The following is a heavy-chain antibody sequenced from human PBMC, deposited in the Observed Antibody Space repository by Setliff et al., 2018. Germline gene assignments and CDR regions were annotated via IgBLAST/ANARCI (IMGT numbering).Heavy chain of an antibody. Sequence: PSETLSLTCTVSGASINNSLNYWAWIRQPPGQGLEWIGLIYDTGSTYYNPSLKSRVTISVDASKNQFSLKLSSVTAADTAVYYCARLYGGYCSSTSCFYFDYWGQGTLVTVSS. J-gene: IGHJ4*02. D-gene: IGHD2-2*01. V-gene: IGHV4-39*01. CDR2: IYDTGST. CDR1: GASINNSLNY. CDR3: ARLYGGYCSSTSCFYFDY.